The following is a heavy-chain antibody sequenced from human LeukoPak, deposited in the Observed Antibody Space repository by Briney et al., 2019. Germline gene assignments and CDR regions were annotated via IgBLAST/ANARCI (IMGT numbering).Heavy chain of an antibody. J-gene: IGHJ4*02. CDR3: TTGPFPVTGIAAAGLDY. CDR1: GFTFSNAW. D-gene: IGHD6-13*01. CDR2: IKSKTDGGTT. Sequence: GGSLRLSCAASGFTFSNAWMSWVRQAPGKGLEWVGRIKSKTDGGTTDYAAPAKGRFTISRDDSKNTLYLQMNSLKTEDTAVYYCTTGPFPVTGIAAAGLDYWGQGTLVTVSS. V-gene: IGHV3-15*01.